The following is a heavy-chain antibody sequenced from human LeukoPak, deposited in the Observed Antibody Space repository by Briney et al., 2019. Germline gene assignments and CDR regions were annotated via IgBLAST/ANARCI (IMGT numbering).Heavy chain of an antibody. CDR3: ARDRGRGFDL. CDR1: GFTFSSYS. Sequence: GGSLRLSCAASGFTFSSYSMNWVRQAPGKGLEWVANIKEDGKDKYYVDSVKGRFTISKDNARNSLYLQMNSLRADDTAVYYCARDRGRGFDLWGQGTLVTVSS. V-gene: IGHV3-7*01. J-gene: IGHJ5*02. CDR2: IKEDGKDK.